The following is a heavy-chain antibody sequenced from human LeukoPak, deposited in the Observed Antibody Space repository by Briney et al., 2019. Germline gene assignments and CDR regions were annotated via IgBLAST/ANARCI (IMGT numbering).Heavy chain of an antibody. Sequence: PGGSLRLSCAASGFTLSSYWMSWVRQAPGKGLEWVANIKQDGSEKYYVDSVKGRFTISRDNAKNSHYLQMNSLRAEDTAVYYCARIGYSSSSFDYWGQGALVTVSS. CDR3: ARIGYSSSSFDY. D-gene: IGHD6-6*01. V-gene: IGHV3-7*01. CDR2: IKQDGSEK. J-gene: IGHJ4*02. CDR1: GFTLSSYW.